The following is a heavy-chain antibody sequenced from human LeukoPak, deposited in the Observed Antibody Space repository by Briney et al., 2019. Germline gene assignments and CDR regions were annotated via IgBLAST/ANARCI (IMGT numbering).Heavy chain of an antibody. D-gene: IGHD3-10*01. V-gene: IGHV4-34*01. CDR2: INHSGST. CDR3: ARAGYYYGSGSYYNTPHFDY. J-gene: IGHJ4*02. CDR1: GGSFSGYY. Sequence: KPSETLSLTCAVYGGSFSGYYWSWIRQPPGKGLEWIGEINHSGSTNYNPSLKSRVTISVDTSKNQFSLKLSSVTAADTAVYYCARAGYYYGSGSYYNTPHFDYWGQGTLVTVSS.